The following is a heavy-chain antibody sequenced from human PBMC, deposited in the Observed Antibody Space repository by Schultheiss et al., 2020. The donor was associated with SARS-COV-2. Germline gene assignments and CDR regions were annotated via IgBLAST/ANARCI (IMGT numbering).Heavy chain of an antibody. CDR2: INHSGST. CDR3: ASMLAKAAAGKPDGFDP. V-gene: IGHV4-34*01. CDR1: GGSFSGYY. D-gene: IGHD6-13*01. J-gene: IGHJ5*02. Sequence: SETLSLTCAVYGGSFSGYYWSWIRQPPGKGLEWIGEINHSGSTNYNPSLKSRVTISVDTSKNQFSLKLSSVIAADTAVYYGASMLAKAAAGKPDGFDPWGQGTLVTVSS.